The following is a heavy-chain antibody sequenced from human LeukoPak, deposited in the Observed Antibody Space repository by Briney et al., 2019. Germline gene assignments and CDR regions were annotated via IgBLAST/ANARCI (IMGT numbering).Heavy chain of an antibody. V-gene: IGHV4-59*08. CDR1: GGSFSGYH. J-gene: IGHJ4*02. Sequence: SETLSLTCAVYGGSFSGYHWSWFRQPPGKGLEWIGYIYYSGSTNYNPSLKSRVTISVDTSKNQFSLKLSSVTAADTAVYYCARLPARGYSGYDWYYFDYWGQGTLVTVSS. D-gene: IGHD5-12*01. CDR3: ARLPARGYSGYDWYYFDY. CDR2: IYYSGST.